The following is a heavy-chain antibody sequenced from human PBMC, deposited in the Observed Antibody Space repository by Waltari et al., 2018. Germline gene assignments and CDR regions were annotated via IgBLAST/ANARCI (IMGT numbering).Heavy chain of an antibody. CDR3: ARDSIMITFGGVIVIPGGDFDY. V-gene: IGHV3-30*01. J-gene: IGHJ4*02. CDR1: GFTFSSYA. CDR2: ISYDGRNK. Sequence: QVQLVESGGGVVQPGRSLRLSCAASGFTFSSYAMHWVRQAPGKGLAWGAVISYDGRNKDYADSVKGLFTISRDNSKNTLYLQMNSLRAEDTAVYYCARDSIMITFGGVIVIPGGDFDYWGQGTLVTVSS. D-gene: IGHD3-16*02.